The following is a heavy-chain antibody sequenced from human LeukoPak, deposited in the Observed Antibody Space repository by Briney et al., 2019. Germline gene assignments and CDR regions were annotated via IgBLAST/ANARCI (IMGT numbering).Heavy chain of an antibody. Sequence: ASVKVSCKASGYTFTGYYMHWVRQAPGQGLEWMGWINPNSGGTNYAQKFQGRVTMTRDTSINLAYMELSRLRSDDTAVYYCASSMNYGDYEGYWGQGTLVTVSS. CDR2: INPNSGGT. V-gene: IGHV1-2*02. J-gene: IGHJ4*02. D-gene: IGHD4-17*01. CDR3: ASSMNYGDYEGY. CDR1: GYTFTGYY.